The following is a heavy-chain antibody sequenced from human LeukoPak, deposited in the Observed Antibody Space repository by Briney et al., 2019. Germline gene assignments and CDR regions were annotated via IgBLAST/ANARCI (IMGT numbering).Heavy chain of an antibody. V-gene: IGHV3-49*04. J-gene: IGHJ4*02. CDR1: GFTFGDYA. CDR2: IRSKAYGGTT. Sequence: GGSLRLSCTASGFTFGDYAMSWVRQAPGKGLEWVGFIRSKAYGGTTEYAASVKGRFTISRDDSKSIAYLQMNSLKAEDAAVYYCTRDRLPATDLYYDFWSGTVDYWGQGTLVTVSS. D-gene: IGHD3-3*01. CDR3: TRDRLPATDLYYDFWSGTVDY.